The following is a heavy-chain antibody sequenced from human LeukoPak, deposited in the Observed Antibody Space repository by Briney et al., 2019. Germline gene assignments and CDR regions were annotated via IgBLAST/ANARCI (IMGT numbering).Heavy chain of an antibody. J-gene: IGHJ3*02. CDR2: IYYSGST. D-gene: IGHD2-2*01. Sequence: SETLSLTCTVSGGSISSSSYYWGWIRQPPGKGLEWIGSIYYSGSTYYNPSLKSRVTISVDTSKNQFSLKLSSVTAADTAVYYCAREGTLWDIVVVPAATPGDAFDIWGQGTMVTVSS. V-gene: IGHV4-39*07. CDR1: GGSISSSSYY. CDR3: AREGTLWDIVVVPAATPGDAFDI.